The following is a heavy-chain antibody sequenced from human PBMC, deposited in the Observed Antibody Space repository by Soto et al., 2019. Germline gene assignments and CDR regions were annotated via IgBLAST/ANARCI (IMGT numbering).Heavy chain of an antibody. CDR2: TYFMSKWYN. Sequence: SQTLSLTCDIFGDTVSINSAAWNWIRQSPSRGLEWLGRTYFMSKWYNEYATSVESRITINSDTSRNQISLQLKSMTPEDTAVYYCARDPVVQLKGFDYWGQGTLVTVSS. V-gene: IGHV6-1*01. J-gene: IGHJ4*02. CDR3: ARDPVVQLKGFDY. D-gene: IGHD3-22*01. CDR1: GDTVSINSAA.